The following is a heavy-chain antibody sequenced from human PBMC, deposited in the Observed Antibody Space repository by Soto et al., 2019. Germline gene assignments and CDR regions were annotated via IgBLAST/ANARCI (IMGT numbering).Heavy chain of an antibody. CDR1: GYSISSGYY. V-gene: IGHV4-38-2*01. CDR3: ARAPLLWFGELLSHNWFDP. Sequence: SETLSLTCAVSGYSISSGYYWGCIRQPPGKGLEWIGSIYHSGSTYYNPSLKSRVTISVDTSKNQFSLKLSSVTAADTAVYYCARAPLLWFGELLSHNWFDPWGQGTLVTVSS. CDR2: IYHSGST. D-gene: IGHD3-10*01. J-gene: IGHJ5*02.